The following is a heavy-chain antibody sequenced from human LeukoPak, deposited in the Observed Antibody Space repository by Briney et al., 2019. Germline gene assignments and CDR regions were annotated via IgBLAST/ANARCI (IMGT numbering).Heavy chain of an antibody. Sequence: GGSLRLSCAASGFTFSTYSMNWVRQAPEKGLEWVSVIYSGGSTYYADSVKGRLTISRDKDKNTLYLQMNSLRAEDTAVYYCATHWHWGQGTLVTVSS. CDR1: GFTFSTYS. J-gene: IGHJ4*02. CDR2: IYSGGST. V-gene: IGHV3-66*04. CDR3: ATHWH.